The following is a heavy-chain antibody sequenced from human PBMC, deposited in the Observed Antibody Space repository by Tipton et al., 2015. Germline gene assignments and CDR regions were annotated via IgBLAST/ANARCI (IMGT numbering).Heavy chain of an antibody. D-gene: IGHD4-11*01. CDR3: ARDHLTTEGEWYGMDV. CDR2: INPNSGGT. Sequence: QVQLVQSGAEVKKPGASVKVSCKASGYTFTGYYMYWVRQAPGQGLEWMGWINPNSGGTHYAQKFQGRVTMTRDTSISTAYMALSTLRSDDTAVYFCARDHLTTEGEWYGMDVWGQGTTVTVSS. V-gene: IGHV1-2*02. J-gene: IGHJ6*02. CDR1: GYTFTGYY.